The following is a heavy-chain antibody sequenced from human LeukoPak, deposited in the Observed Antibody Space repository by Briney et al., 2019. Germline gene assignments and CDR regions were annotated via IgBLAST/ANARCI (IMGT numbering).Heavy chain of an antibody. V-gene: IGHV3-23*01. CDR3: AKEAGSSTAGIRRDY. CDR2: ITRFCGNT. Sequence: GGSLRLSCAVSGFTFSSYAMTWVRQAPGKGLEWASTITRFCGNTFYADSVKGRFPISRDNSKNTLYLQMESLRAEDTAVYYCAKEAGSSTAGIRRDYWGQGTLATVSS. CDR1: GFTFSSYA. D-gene: IGHD6-6*01. J-gene: IGHJ4*02.